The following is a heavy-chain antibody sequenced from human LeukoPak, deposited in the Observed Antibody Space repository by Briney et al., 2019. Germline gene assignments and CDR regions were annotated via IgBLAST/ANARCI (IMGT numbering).Heavy chain of an antibody. CDR1: GFTFSSYW. J-gene: IGHJ4*02. Sequence: PGGSLRLSCAASGFTFSSYWMSWVRQAPGKGLEWVANIKQDGSEKYYVDSVKGRFTISRDNAKNSLYLQMNSLRAEDTAVYHCARDHRTLVVPAADMDYWGQGTLVTVSS. CDR3: ARDHRTLVVPAADMDY. V-gene: IGHV3-7*01. D-gene: IGHD2-2*01. CDR2: IKQDGSEK.